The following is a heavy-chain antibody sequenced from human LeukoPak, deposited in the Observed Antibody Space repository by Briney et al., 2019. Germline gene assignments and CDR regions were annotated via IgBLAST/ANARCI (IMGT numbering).Heavy chain of an antibody. CDR2: ISSSSSYI. CDR1: GFTFSSYS. CDR3: VRDSSGYYGGGLFDY. Sequence: GGSLRLSCAAYGFTFSSYSMNWVRQAPGKGLEWVSSISSSSSYIYYADSVKGRFTISRDNAKNSLYLQMNSLRAEDTAVYYCVRDSSGYYGGGLFDYWGQGTLVTVSS. D-gene: IGHD3-22*01. V-gene: IGHV3-21*01. J-gene: IGHJ4*02.